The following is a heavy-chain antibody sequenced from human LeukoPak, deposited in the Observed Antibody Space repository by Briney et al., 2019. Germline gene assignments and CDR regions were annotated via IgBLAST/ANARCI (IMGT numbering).Heavy chain of an antibody. D-gene: IGHD5-24*01. Sequence: GGSLRLSCAASGFTFSSYEMNWVRQAPGKGLEWVSYISSSGSTIYYADSVKGRFAISRDNAKNSLYVQMNSLRAEDTAVYYCARERDGYTHDAFDIWGQGTMVTVSS. CDR2: ISSSGSTI. J-gene: IGHJ3*02. V-gene: IGHV3-48*03. CDR1: GFTFSSYE. CDR3: ARERDGYTHDAFDI.